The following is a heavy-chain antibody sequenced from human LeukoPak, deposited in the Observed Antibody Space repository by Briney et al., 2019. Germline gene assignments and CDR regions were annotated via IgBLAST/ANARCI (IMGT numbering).Heavy chain of an antibody. V-gene: IGHV3-9*01. D-gene: IGHD3-22*01. J-gene: IGHJ6*02. Sequence: GGSLRLSCAASGFTFDDYAMFWVRQAPGKGLKWVSGISWNSKNIGYAASVKGRFTISRDNAKNSLYLQMNSLRAEDTAFYYCAKGNRDSSGFYYYYGMDVWGQGTTVTVSS. CDR1: GFTFDDYA. CDR2: ISWNSKNI. CDR3: AKGNRDSSGFYYYYGMDV.